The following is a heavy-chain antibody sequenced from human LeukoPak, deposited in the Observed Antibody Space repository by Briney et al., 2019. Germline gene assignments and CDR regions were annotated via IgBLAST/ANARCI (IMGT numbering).Heavy chain of an antibody. Sequence: MSSETLSLTCTVSGDSISSYYWSWIRQPPGKGLEWIGYIYHSGSTYYSPSLRSRVTISVDRSKNQFSLKLSSVTAADTAVYYCARVMGYGSGSTTSWYFDLWGRGTLVTVSS. J-gene: IGHJ2*01. CDR1: GDSISSYY. CDR2: IYHSGST. D-gene: IGHD3-10*01. V-gene: IGHV4-59*12. CDR3: ARVMGYGSGSTTSWYFDL.